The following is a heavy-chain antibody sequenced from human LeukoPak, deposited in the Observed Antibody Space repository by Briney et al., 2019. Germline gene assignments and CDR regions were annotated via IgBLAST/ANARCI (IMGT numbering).Heavy chain of an antibody. J-gene: IGHJ3*02. CDR3: ARMSPMSAFEI. CDR2: IHSAGST. Sequence: PGGSLRLSCAASGFTVSSSYMSWVRQAPGKGLEWVSVIHSAGSTYYADSVKDRFTISRDNSKNTLYVQMNSLRAEDTAVYYCARMSPMSAFEIWGQGTMVTVSS. V-gene: IGHV3-53*01. CDR1: GFTVSSSY.